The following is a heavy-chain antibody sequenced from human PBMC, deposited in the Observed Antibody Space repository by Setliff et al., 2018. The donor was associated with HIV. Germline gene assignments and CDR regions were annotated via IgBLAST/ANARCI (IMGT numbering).Heavy chain of an antibody. J-gene: IGHJ4*02. CDR2: IHYSGNT. CDR1: GGSISSGSYY. D-gene: IGHD1-26*01. Sequence: SETLSLTCTVSGGSISSGSYYWGWIRQPSGKGLEWIGSIHYSGNTYYNPSLKSRVTISVDTSKNQFSLRLSSVTAADTAVYYCARDRIPYSSFDYWGQGTLVTVSS. CDR3: ARDRIPYSSFDY. V-gene: IGHV4-39*07.